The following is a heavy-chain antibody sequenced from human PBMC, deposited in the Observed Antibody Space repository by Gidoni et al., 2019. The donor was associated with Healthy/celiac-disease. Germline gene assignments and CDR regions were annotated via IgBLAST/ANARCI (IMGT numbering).Heavy chain of an antibody. CDR2: IRSKANSYAT. J-gene: IGHJ4*02. CDR1: VFTFGGAS. CDR3: TRWCGELLEEANFDY. D-gene: IGHD3-10*01. Sequence: EVQQVESGGGLVQPGGALKLACAAAVFTFGGASMHWVRQASGTGLEWVGRIRSKANSYATAYAASVKGRFTISRDDSKNTAYLQMNSLTTEDTAVYYCTRWCGELLEEANFDYWGQGTLVTVSS. V-gene: IGHV3-73*02.